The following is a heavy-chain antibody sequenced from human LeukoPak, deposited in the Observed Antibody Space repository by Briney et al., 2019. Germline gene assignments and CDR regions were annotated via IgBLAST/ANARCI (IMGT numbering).Heavy chain of an antibody. Sequence: GRSLRLSGAASRFTFDDYAMHWVRQAPGKGLEWVSGITWNSGRIDYADSVKGRFTISRDNAKNSLYLQMNSLRAEDTALYYCARGRTITPYDFESSGQGTLVTVSS. D-gene: IGHD3-10*01. J-gene: IGHJ4*02. V-gene: IGHV3-9*01. CDR3: ARGRTITPYDFES. CDR2: ITWNSGRI. CDR1: RFTFDDYA.